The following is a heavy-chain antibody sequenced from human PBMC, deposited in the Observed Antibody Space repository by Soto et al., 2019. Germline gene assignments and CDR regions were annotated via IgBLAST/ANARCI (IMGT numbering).Heavy chain of an antibody. D-gene: IGHD1-7*01. CDR3: ARESGDNWDYEAY. CDR1: GGSITSYR. J-gene: IGHJ4*02. CDR2: INTSGNT. Sequence: QVQLQESGPGLVRPLETLSLTCKASGGSITSYRWSWIRQSAGKGLEWIGRINTSGNTHYNPSLKCRVTVSIDTSQNQFLLTVTSVTAADSAFYYCARESGDNWDYEAYWGQGTLVTVSS. V-gene: IGHV4-4*07.